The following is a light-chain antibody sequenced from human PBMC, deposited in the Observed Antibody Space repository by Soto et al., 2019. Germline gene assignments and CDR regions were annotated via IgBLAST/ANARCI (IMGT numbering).Light chain of an antibody. CDR3: QQYNFFLT. Sequence: DIQMTQSPSTLAASVGDRVTITCRASQTASHWLAWYQQKPGKVPKLLIYKASSLESGVPSRFSGSGFGTEFTLCITDLQPDDFVTYYCQQYNFFLTFGGGTKV. J-gene: IGKJ4*02. V-gene: IGKV1-5*03. CDR1: QTASHW. CDR2: KAS.